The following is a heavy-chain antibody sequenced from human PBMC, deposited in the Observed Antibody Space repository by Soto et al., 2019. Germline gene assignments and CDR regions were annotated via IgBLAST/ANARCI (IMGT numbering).Heavy chain of an antibody. J-gene: IGHJ5*02. V-gene: IGHV4-59*12. Sequence: SETLSLTCTVSGGSISSYYWSWIRQPPGKGLEWIGYIYYSGSTYYNPSLESRVTISVDTSKNQFSLKLSSVTAADTAVYYCARERPDGARLDPWGQGTLVTVSS. D-gene: IGHD6-6*01. CDR1: GGSISSYY. CDR2: IYYSGST. CDR3: ARERPDGARLDP.